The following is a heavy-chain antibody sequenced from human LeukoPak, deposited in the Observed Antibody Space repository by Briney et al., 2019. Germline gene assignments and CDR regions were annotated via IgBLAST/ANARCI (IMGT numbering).Heavy chain of an antibody. CDR1: GGSISSYY. CDR3: ARDVAATPEFDY. Sequence: SETLSLTCTVSGGSISSYYWSWIRQPPGKGLEGIGYIYYSGSTNYNHSLKSRVTISVDTSKNQFSLKLSSVTAADTAVYYCARDVAATPEFDYWGQGTLVTVSS. D-gene: IGHD2-15*01. CDR2: IYYSGST. V-gene: IGHV4-59*01. J-gene: IGHJ4*02.